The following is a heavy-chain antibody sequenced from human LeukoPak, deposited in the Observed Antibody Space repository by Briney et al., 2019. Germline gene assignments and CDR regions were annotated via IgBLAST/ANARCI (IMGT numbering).Heavy chain of an antibody. J-gene: IGHJ6*02. CDR1: GGSIRNYY. CDR2: IYYSGST. D-gene: IGHD1-26*01. CDR3: ARVLKIVGAADYYYGLDV. V-gene: IGHV4-59*01. Sequence: SETLSLTCTVSGGSIRNYYWSWIRQPPGKGLEWIGYIYYSGSTNYSPSLKSRVTISVDTSKNQFSLRLSSVTAADTAVYYCARVLKIVGAADYYYGLDVWGQGTTVTVSS.